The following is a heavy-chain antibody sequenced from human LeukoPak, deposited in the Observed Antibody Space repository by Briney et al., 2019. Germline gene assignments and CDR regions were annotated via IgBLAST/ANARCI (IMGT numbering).Heavy chain of an antibody. CDR2: ISSSSSYI. V-gene: IGHV3-21*01. CDR3: ARDPGMDSGYDFVDY. D-gene: IGHD5-12*01. Sequence: GGSLRLSCAASGFTFSSYSMSWVRQAPGKGLEWVSSISSSSSYIYYADSVKGRFTISRDNAKNSLYLQMNSLRAEDTAVYYCARDPGMDSGYDFVDYWGQGTLVTVSS. J-gene: IGHJ4*02. CDR1: GFTFSSYS.